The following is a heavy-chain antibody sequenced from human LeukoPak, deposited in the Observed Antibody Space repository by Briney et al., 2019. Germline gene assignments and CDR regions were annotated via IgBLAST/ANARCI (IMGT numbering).Heavy chain of an antibody. CDR3: ARDPAKHGYSSGWYEEGPFDY. D-gene: IGHD6-19*01. Sequence: GGSLRLSCAASGFTFSSYAMHWVRQAPGKGLEWVAVISYDGSNKYYADSVKGRFTISRDNSKNTLYLQMNSLRAEDTAVYYCARDPAKHGYSSGWYEEGPFDYWGQGTLVTVSS. J-gene: IGHJ4*02. CDR1: GFTFSSYA. V-gene: IGHV3-30-3*01. CDR2: ISYDGSNK.